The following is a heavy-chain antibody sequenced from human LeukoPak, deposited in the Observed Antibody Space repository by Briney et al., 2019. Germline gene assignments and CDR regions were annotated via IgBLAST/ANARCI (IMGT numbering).Heavy chain of an antibody. CDR2: IYTSGST. Sequence: SETLSLTCTVSGVSVNNSSNWSWIRHPAGKGLEWIGRIYTSGSTNYNPSLKSRVTMSVDTSKNQFSLKVTSVTAADTAVYYCARGRGYYYDFDVWGKGTTVTVSS. CDR1: GVSVNNSSN. V-gene: IGHV4-4*07. J-gene: IGHJ6*03. D-gene: IGHD3-10*01. CDR3: ARGRGYYYDFDV.